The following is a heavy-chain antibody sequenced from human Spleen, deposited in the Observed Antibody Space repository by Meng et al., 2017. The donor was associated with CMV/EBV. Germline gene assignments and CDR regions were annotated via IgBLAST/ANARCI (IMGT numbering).Heavy chain of an antibody. CDR1: GFTFSSYW. Sequence: GESLKISCAASGFTFSSYWMHWVRQAPGKGLVWVSRIDSTGSSTAYADSVKGRFSVSRDNAKNTLYLQMNSLRAEDTAVYYCARDETRGMDVWGQGTTVTVSS. CDR3: ARDETRGMDV. J-gene: IGHJ6*02. CDR2: IDSTGSST. V-gene: IGHV3-74*01.